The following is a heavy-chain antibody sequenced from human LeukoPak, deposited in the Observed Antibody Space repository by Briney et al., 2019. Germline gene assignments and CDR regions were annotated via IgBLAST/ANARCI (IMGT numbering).Heavy chain of an antibody. V-gene: IGHV4-59*08. CDR1: GGSISSYY. CDR2: IYYGGST. J-gene: IGHJ5*02. CDR3: ARSPAGESWFDP. D-gene: IGHD1-26*01. Sequence: SETLPPTCTVSGGSISSYYWSWIRQPPGKGLEWIGYIYYGGSTNYNPSLKSRVTISVDTSKNQFSLKLSSVTAADTAVYYCARSPAGESWFDPWGQGTLVTVSS.